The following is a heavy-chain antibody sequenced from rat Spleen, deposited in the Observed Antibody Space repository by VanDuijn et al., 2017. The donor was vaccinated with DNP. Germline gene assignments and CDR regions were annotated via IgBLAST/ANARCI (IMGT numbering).Heavy chain of an antibody. J-gene: IGHJ4*01. CDR1: GFTLNNYW. V-gene: IGHV5-31*01. Sequence: EVQLVESGGDLVQPGRSLKLSCVASGFTLNNYWMTWIRQVPGEGLEWVASISGSGGSTSYPDSVKGRFTISRDNAKSSLYLQMNSLKSEDTATYYCAKKLPYYYALDAWGQGTSVTVSS. CDR3: AKKLPYYYALDA. D-gene: IGHD1-3*01. CDR2: ISGSGGST.